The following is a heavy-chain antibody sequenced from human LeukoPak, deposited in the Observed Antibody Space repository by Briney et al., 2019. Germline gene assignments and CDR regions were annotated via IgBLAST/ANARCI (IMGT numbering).Heavy chain of an antibody. D-gene: IGHD2-15*01. CDR1: GGSFSGYY. V-gene: IGHV4-34*01. Sequence: SETLSLTCAVYGGSFSGYYWSWIRQPPGKGLEWIGEINHSGSTNYNPSLKSRVTISVDTSKNQFSLKLSSVTAADTAVYYCATLPGDCSGGSCYGTFDYWGQGTLVTVSS. CDR2: INHSGST. J-gene: IGHJ4*02. CDR3: ATLPGDCSGGSCYGTFDY.